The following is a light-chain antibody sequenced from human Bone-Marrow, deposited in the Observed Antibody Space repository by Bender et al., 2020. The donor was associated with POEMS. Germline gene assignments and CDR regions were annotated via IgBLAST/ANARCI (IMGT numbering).Light chain of an antibody. CDR3: QVWDSSTDLVV. Sequence: SYDLTQPPSVSVAPGQTARIACGGSNIGSKNVHWYQQRPGQAPVLVVYYDSDRPSGIPERFSGSKSGNTATLTISRVEAGDEADYYCQVWDSSTDLVVFGGGTKLTVL. V-gene: IGLV3-21*02. CDR1: NIGSKN. J-gene: IGLJ2*01. CDR2: YDS.